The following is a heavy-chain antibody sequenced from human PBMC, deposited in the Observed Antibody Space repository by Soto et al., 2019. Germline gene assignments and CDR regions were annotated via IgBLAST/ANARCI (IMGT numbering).Heavy chain of an antibody. Sequence: PSETLSLTCTVSAGSISSSSYYWGWIRQPPGKGLEWIGSIYYSGSTYYNPSLKSRVTICVDTSKNQFSLKLSSVTAADTAVYYCARGAVNYFDYWGQGTLVTVSS. CDR3: ARGAVNYFDY. D-gene: IGHD4-17*01. V-gene: IGHV4-39*01. CDR1: AGSISSSSYY. CDR2: IYYSGST. J-gene: IGHJ4*02.